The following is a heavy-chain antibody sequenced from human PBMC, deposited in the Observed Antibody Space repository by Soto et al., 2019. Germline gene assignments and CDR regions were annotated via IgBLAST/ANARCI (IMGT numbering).Heavy chain of an antibody. J-gene: IGHJ5*02. D-gene: IGHD3-10*01. CDR3: ARVYGSGSYYPNWFDP. CDR2: IYHSGST. V-gene: IGHV4-30-2*01. Sequence: QLQLQESGSGLVKPSQTLSLTCAVSGGSISSGGYSWSWIRQPPGKGLEWIGYIYHSGSTYYNPSLKRRVTIAVDRSKNQFSLKLSSVTAADTAVYYCARVYGSGSYYPNWFDPWGQGTLVTVSS. CDR1: GGSISSGGYS.